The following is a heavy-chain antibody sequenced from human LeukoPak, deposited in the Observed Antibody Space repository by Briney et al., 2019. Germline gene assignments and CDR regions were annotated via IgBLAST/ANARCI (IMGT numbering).Heavy chain of an antibody. CDR2: IKSKSHGGTT. V-gene: IGHV3-15*01. J-gene: IGHJ4*02. CDR1: GFTFSDAS. CDR3: ATSGQHWDVFDF. D-gene: IGHD1-1*01. Sequence: PGGSLRLSCAASGFTFSDASMSWVRQAPGKGLERLGRIKSKSHGGTTDYAAPVKARFTVSRDDSKDTLYLQMNSLRTEDTAVYYCATSGQHWDVFDFWGQGTLVTVSS.